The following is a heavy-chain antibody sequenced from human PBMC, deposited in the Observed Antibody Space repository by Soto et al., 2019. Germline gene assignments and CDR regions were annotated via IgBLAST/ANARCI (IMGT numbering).Heavy chain of an antibody. Sequence: GGSLRLSCAVSGFTFSVYSMNWVRQAPGKGLEWVSFIRHDSSEVYYADSVRGRFTTSRDNARNLLFLDLSSLRAEDTAVYYCARDWYGESIWGQGTLVTVSS. J-gene: IGHJ4*03. D-gene: IGHD3-10*01. CDR3: ARDWYGESI. CDR2: IRHDSSEV. CDR1: GFTFSVYS. V-gene: IGHV3-48*01.